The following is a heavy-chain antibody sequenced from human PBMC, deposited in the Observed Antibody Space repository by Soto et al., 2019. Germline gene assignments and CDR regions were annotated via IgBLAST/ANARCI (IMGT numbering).Heavy chain of an antibody. V-gene: IGHV5-51*01. CDR3: ARGSGHDYYYYYGMDV. CDR1: GYSFTSYW. J-gene: IGHJ6*02. Sequence: GESLKISFKGSGYSFTSYWIGWVRQMPGKGLEWMGIIYPGDSDTRYSPSFQGQVTISADKSISTAYLQWSSLKASDTAMYYCARGSGHDYYYYYGMDVWGQGTTVTVSS. CDR2: IYPGDSDT. D-gene: IGHD2-15*01.